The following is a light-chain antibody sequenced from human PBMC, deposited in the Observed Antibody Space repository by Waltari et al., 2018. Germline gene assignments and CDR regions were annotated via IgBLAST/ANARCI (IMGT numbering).Light chain of an antibody. CDR2: DGR. J-gene: IGLJ1*01. Sequence: QSALTPPASVSGSPGQSIALSCTGSRSDIGGSHFSSWYQPHPGKVPKLLIFDGRERPAGVSNRFSGSKSGNTASLTISGLQAEDEADYYCNSYTSIKTWVFGTGTKVTVL. CDR3: NSYTSIKTWV. V-gene: IGLV2-14*01. CDR1: RSDIGGSHF.